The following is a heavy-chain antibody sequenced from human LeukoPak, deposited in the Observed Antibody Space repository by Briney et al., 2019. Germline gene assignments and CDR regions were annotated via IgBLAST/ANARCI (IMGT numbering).Heavy chain of an antibody. D-gene: IGHD6-13*01. Sequence: SETLSLTCAVYGGSFSGYYWSWIRQPPGKGLEWIGEINHSGRTNYNPSLKSRVTISVDTSKNQFSLKLSSVTAADTAVYYCARLSIAAGGDWGQGTLVTVSS. CDR3: ARLSIAAGGD. CDR1: GGSFSGYY. J-gene: IGHJ4*02. CDR2: INHSGRT. V-gene: IGHV4-34*01.